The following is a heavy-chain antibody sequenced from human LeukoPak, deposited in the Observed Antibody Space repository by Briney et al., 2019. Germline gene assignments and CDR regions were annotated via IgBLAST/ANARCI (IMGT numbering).Heavy chain of an antibody. V-gene: IGHV1-2*02. CDR2: TNPNSGGT. J-gene: IGHJ4*02. CDR3: ARDQYPGTTGDFDY. CDR1: GYTFTGYS. Sequence: ASVKVSCKASGYTFTGYSMHWVRQAPGQGLEWMGWTNPNSGGTNYAQKFQGRVTMTRDTSISTAYMELSRLRSDDTAVYYCARDQYPGTTGDFDYWGQGTLVTVSS. D-gene: IGHD1-7*01.